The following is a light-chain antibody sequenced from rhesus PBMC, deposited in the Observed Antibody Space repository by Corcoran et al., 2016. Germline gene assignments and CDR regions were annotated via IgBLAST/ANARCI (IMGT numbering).Light chain of an antibody. CDR1: HSAGSY. CDR2: GAS. Sequence: ETVVTQSPATLSLSPGERGTLSCRASHSAGSYLAWYQQKPGQAPRLLIYGASSRARGIPDRFSGSESGTDFTLTISSLEPEDVGVYYCQQSSNLSLTFGGGTKVELK. J-gene: IGKJ4*01. CDR3: QQSSNLSLT. V-gene: IGKV3-24*04.